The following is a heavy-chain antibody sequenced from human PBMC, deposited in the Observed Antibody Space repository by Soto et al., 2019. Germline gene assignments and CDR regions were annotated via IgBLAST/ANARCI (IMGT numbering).Heavy chain of an antibody. CDR3: AKDSRGMDV. Sequence: EVQLLESGGGLVQPGGSLRLSCAASGFTVSSYAMSGVRQAPGKGLEWVSTISVSDGSTYYADSVKGRFTISRDTSKNTLYLQMNSLRAEDTALYYCAKDSRGMDVWGKGTTVTVSS. V-gene: IGHV3-23*01. CDR2: ISVSDGST. CDR1: GFTVSSYA. J-gene: IGHJ6*04.